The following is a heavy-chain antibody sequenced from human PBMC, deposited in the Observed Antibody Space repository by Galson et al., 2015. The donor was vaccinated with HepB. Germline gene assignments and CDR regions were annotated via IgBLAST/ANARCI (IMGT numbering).Heavy chain of an antibody. D-gene: IGHD2-2*01. V-gene: IGHV1-69*13. J-gene: IGHJ5*02. CDR2: IIPIFGTA. Sequence: SVKVSCKASGGTFSSYAISWVRQAPGQGLEWMGGIIPIFGTANYAQKFQGRVTITADESTSTAYMELSSLRSEDTAVYYCARLYCSSTSCYFAWFDPWGQGTLVTVSS. CDR3: ARLYCSSTSCYFAWFDP. CDR1: GGTFSSYA.